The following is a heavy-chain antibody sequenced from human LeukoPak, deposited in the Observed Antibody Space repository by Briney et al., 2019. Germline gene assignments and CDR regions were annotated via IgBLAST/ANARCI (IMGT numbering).Heavy chain of an antibody. CDR1: GGSISSYY. V-gene: IGHV4-59*01. Sequence: KPSETLTLTCTVSGGSISSYYWSWIRQPPGKGLEWMGYIYYSGSTKYNPSLKSRVTISLDASKKEFSLMLSSVTAADTAVYYCAIVARSITSTCYFDYWGQGTLVTVSS. J-gene: IGHJ4*02. CDR3: AIVARSITSTCYFDY. CDR2: IYYSGST. D-gene: IGHD3-10*01.